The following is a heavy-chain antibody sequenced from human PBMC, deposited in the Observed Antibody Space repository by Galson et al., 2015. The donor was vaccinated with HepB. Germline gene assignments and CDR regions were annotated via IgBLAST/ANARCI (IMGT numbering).Heavy chain of an antibody. CDR2: VSAYNGNT. D-gene: IGHD2-21*02. V-gene: IGHV1-18*01. Sequence: SVKVSCKASGYSFNSYGISWVRQAPGQGLEWKGRVSAYNGNTDYAQKLQDRVTMTTDTSTTTAYMELRSLRSDDTAFYYCARGSDYYSIDYWGQGTLVTVSS. J-gene: IGHJ4*02. CDR1: GYSFNSYG. CDR3: ARGSDYYSIDY.